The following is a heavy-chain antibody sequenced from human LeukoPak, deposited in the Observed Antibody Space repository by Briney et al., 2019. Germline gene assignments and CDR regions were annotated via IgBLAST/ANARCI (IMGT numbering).Heavy chain of an antibody. CDR2: IYHSGPT. J-gene: IGHJ4*02. D-gene: IGHD1-26*01. Sequence: SETLSLTCAVSGYSISSGYYWGWIRQPPGKGLEWIGNIYHSGPTYYNPSLKSRVTISVDTSKNQFSLKMTSVTAADTAVYYCARQGGSYYGYWGQGTLVTVSS. CDR1: GYSISSGYY. CDR3: ARQGGSYYGY. V-gene: IGHV4-38-2*01.